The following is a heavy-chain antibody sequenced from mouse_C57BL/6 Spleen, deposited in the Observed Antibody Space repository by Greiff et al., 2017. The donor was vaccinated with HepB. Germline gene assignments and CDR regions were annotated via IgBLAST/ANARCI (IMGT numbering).Heavy chain of an antibody. CDR1: GFTFSSYA. J-gene: IGHJ3*01. Sequence: EVKLMESGGGLVKPGGSLKLSCAASGFTFSSYAMSWVRQTPEKRLEWVATISAGGSYTYYPDNVKGRFTIARDNATNNLYLQMSQLKSEDTAMYDCAREGGYCYDRDGLDYWGQGTLVTVSA. CDR3: AREGGYCYDRDGLDY. V-gene: IGHV5-4*01. D-gene: IGHD1-1*01. CDR2: ISAGGSYT.